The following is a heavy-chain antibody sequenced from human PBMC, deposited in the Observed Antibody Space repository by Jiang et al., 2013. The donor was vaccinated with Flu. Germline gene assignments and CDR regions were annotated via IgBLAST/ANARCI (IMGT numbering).Heavy chain of an antibody. CDR3: ARPYGSATPFDP. D-gene: IGHD3-10*01. J-gene: IGHJ5*02. V-gene: IGHV4-34*01. Sequence: TCAVYGGSFSGFYWTWIRQSPGKGLEWIGEINHSGFTNYNPSLKSRVTMSVDTSKNQFSLKLSSVTAADTAVYYCARPYGSATPFDPWGQGTLVTVSS. CDR1: GGSFSGFY. CDR2: INHSGFT.